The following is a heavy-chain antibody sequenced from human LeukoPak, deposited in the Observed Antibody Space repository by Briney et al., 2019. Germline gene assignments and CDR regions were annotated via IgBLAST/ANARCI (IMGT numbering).Heavy chain of an antibody. D-gene: IGHD3-10*01. CDR3: AKGLWFGESAFDY. CDR2: ISGSGGST. CDR1: GFTFSSYA. J-gene: IGHJ4*02. V-gene: IGHV3-23*01. Sequence: GGSMRLSCAASGFTFSSYAMSWVRQAPGKGLEWVSAISGSGGSTYYADSVKGRFTISRDNSKNTLYLQMNSLRAEDTAVYYCAKGLWFGESAFDYWGQGTLVTVSS.